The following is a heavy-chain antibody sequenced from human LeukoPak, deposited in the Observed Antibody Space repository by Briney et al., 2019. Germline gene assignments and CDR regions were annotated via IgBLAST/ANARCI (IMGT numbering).Heavy chain of an antibody. D-gene: IGHD2-2*01. CDR3: AKGGYIVVVPAAITIDY. CDR1: GFTFSAYA. J-gene: IGHJ4*02. Sequence: GGSLRLSCAASGFTFSAYAMAWVRQAPGKGLECVSHITTGGSSIFYADFVKGRFTISRDNVKNSLHLQMNSLRAEDAAVYYCAKGGYIVVVPAAITIDYWGQGTLVTVSS. V-gene: IGHV3-48*04. CDR2: ITTGGSSI.